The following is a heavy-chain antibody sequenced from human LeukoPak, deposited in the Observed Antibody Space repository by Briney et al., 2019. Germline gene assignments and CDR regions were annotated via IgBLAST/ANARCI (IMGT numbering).Heavy chain of an antibody. CDR1: GFTFSTYG. J-gene: IGHJ5*02. CDR2: IKQDGSEK. Sequence: GGSLRLSCEASGFTFSTYGMSWVRQAPGKGLEWVANIKQDGSEKYYVDSVKGRFTISRDNAKNSLYLQMNSLRAEDTAVYYCARLGHSSSSETFDPWGQGTLVTVSS. D-gene: IGHD6-6*01. CDR3: ARLGHSSSSETFDP. V-gene: IGHV3-7*01.